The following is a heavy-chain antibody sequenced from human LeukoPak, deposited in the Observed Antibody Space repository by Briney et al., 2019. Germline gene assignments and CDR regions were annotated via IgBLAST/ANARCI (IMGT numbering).Heavy chain of an antibody. CDR1: GYTFTSYG. J-gene: IGHJ4*02. V-gene: IGHV1-18*01. CDR3: ARDRLSGGSGSYYIDY. Sequence: GASVKVSCKASGYTFTSYGISWVRQAPGQGLEWMGWISAYIGNTNYAQKLQGRVTMTTDTSTSTAYMELRSLRSDDTAVYYCARDRLSGGSGSYYIDYWGQGTLVTVSS. D-gene: IGHD3-10*01. CDR2: ISAYIGNT.